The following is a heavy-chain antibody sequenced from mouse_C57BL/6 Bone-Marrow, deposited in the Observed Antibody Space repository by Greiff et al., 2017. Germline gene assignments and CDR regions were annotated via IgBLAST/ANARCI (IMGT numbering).Heavy chain of an antibody. Sequence: VQLQQSGAELVRPGASVKLSCTASGFNIKDAYIHWVKQRPEQGLEWIGWIDPEIGDTEYASKFQGKATITSDTSSNTAYLQLSSLTSEDTAVYYCSAFYGNYFDFWGQGTPLTVAS. D-gene: IGHD2-1*01. CDR1: GFNIKDAY. J-gene: IGHJ2*01. CDR3: SAFYGNYFDF. V-gene: IGHV14-4*01. CDR2: IDPEIGDT.